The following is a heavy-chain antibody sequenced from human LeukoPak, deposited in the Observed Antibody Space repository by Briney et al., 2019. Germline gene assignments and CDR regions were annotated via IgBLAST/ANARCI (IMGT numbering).Heavy chain of an antibody. V-gene: IGHV3-64*01. D-gene: IGHD5-24*01. CDR3: ARARGDGYNLHAFDI. CDR1: GFTFSSYA. CDR2: ISSNGGST. Sequence: GGSLRLSCAASGFTFSSYAMHWVRQAPGKGLEYVSAISSNGGSTYYANSVKGRFTISRDNSKNTLYLQMGSLRAEDMAVYYCARARGDGYNLHAFDIWGQGTMVTVSS. J-gene: IGHJ3*02.